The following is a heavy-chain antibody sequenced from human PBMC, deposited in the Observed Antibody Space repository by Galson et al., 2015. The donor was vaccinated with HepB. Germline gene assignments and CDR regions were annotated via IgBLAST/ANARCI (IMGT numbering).Heavy chain of an antibody. J-gene: IGHJ5*01. CDR2: LRGDSIII. Sequence: CLRLSCAASGFTPNTHAMAWVRQPPGKGPEWVSALRGDSIIIHYADPVKGRFTISKDNSENTLYLQMNSLRGEDTALYYCAKFGARFDAWFDSWGQGTLVTVSS. CDR3: AKFGARFDAWFDS. D-gene: IGHD3-9*01. V-gene: IGHV3-23*01. CDR1: GFTPNTHA.